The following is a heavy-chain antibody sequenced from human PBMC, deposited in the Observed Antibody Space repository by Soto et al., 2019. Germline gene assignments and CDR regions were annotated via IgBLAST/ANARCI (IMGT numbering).Heavy chain of an antibody. D-gene: IGHD3-10*01. J-gene: IGHJ6*02. V-gene: IGHV1-69*13. CDR2: IIPIFGTA. CDR3: ARAVVRGVRDYYYGMEV. CDR1: GGTFSSYA. Sequence: SVKVSCKASGGTFSSYAISWVRQAPGQGLEWMGGIIPIFGTANYAQKFQGRVTITADESTSTAYMELSSLRSEDTAVYYCARAVVRGVRDYYYGMEVWGQGTTVTVSS.